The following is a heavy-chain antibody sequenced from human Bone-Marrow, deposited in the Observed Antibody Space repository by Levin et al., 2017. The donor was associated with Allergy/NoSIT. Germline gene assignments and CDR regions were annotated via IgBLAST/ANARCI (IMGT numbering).Heavy chain of an antibody. CDR1: GYTFTSYD. CDR2: MNPNSGNT. V-gene: IGHV1-8*01. D-gene: IGHD3-9*01. CDR3: ARGVLRYFDWLEVDYYYGMDV. J-gene: IGHJ6*02. Sequence: AASVKVSCKASGYTFTSYDINWVRQATGQGLEWMGWMNPNSGNTGYAQKFQGRVTMTRNTSISTAYMELSSLRSEDTAVYYCARGVLRYFDWLEVDYYYGMDVWGQGTTVTVSS.